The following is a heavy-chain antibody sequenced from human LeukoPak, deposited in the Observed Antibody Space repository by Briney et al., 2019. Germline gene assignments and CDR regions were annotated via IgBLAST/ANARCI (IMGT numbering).Heavy chain of an antibody. CDR1: GFTFSIYW. V-gene: IGHV3-74*01. J-gene: IGHJ4*02. Sequence: GGSLRLSCAASGFTFSIYWMHWVRQAPGKGLLWVSRLSPDESTTAYADSVKGRFTISRDNAKNTLYLQMNSLRAEDTAVYYCVRGTYGYNYGYLDYWGQGTLVTVSS. CDR3: VRGTYGYNYGYLDY. D-gene: IGHD5-24*01. CDR2: LSPDESTT.